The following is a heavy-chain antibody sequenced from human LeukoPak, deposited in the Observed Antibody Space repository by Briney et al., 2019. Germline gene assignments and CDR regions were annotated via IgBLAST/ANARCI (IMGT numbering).Heavy chain of an antibody. Sequence: GGSLRLSCAASGFTVSSNYMSWVRQAPGKGLEWVSVIYSGGSTYYADSVRGRFTISRDNSKSTLYLQMNSLRAEDTAVYYCAKDVYSSGWYYFDYWGQGTQVTVSS. V-gene: IGHV3-53*05. CDR1: GFTVSSNY. CDR2: IYSGGST. D-gene: IGHD6-19*01. CDR3: AKDVYSSGWYYFDY. J-gene: IGHJ4*02.